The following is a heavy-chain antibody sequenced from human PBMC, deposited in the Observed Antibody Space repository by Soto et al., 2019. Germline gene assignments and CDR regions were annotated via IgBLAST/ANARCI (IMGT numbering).Heavy chain of an antibody. Sequence: GGSLRLSCAASGFIFSGYAMHWVRRAPGKGLDWVAVISYDGSTEYYADSVKGRFTISRDNSKNTLYLQMNSLRAEDTAVYYCAKENVLFAMDGWGQGSRVTVAS. J-gene: IGHJ6*02. CDR3: AKENVLFAMDG. CDR2: ISYDGSTE. D-gene: IGHD3-3*01. V-gene: IGHV3-30-3*01. CDR1: GFIFSGYA.